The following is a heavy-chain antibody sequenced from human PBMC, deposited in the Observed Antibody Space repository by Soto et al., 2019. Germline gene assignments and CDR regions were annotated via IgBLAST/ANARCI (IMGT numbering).Heavy chain of an antibody. Sequence: PSETLSLTCAVSGGSISSGGYSWSWIRQPPGKGLEWIGYIYHSGSTYYNPSLKSRVTISVDRSKNQFSLKLSSVTAADTAVYYCARQYSGSLDYWGQGTLVTVSS. CDR2: IYHSGST. J-gene: IGHJ4*02. CDR1: GGSISSGGYS. V-gene: IGHV4-30-2*01. CDR3: ARQYSGSLDY. D-gene: IGHD6-19*01.